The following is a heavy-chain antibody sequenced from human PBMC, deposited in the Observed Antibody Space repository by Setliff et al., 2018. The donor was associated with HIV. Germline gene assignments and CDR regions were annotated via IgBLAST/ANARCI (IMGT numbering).Heavy chain of an antibody. Sequence: SETLSLTCSVSGVSITNSSYYWGWIRQPPGKGLEWLGNFYYSGSTHYNPSLRSRVTISLDTSKSALDTSKSLFSLKLSSVTAADTAVYYCARHHPRPYYYDSSGYMGVWGKGTTVTVSS. CDR3: ARHHPRPYYYDSSGYMGV. J-gene: IGHJ6*04. CDR2: FYYSGST. D-gene: IGHD3-22*01. CDR1: GVSITNSSYY. V-gene: IGHV4-39*01.